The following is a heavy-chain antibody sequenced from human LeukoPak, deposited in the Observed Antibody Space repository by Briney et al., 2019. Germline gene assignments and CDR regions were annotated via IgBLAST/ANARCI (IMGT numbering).Heavy chain of an antibody. D-gene: IGHD6-6*01. V-gene: IGHV1-18*01. CDR3: AVLGPLYSSSSLDY. Sequence: EASVKVSCKASGYTFTNYGISWVRQAPGQGLEWMGWISAHNGNTNYAQKLQGRVTMTTDTSTSTAYMELRSLRSDDTAVYYCAVLGPLYSSSSLDYWGQGTLVTVSS. CDR1: GYTFTNYG. J-gene: IGHJ4*02. CDR2: ISAHNGNT.